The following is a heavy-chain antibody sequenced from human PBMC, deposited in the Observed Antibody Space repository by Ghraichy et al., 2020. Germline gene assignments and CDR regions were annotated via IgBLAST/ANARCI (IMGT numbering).Heavy chain of an antibody. V-gene: IGHV3-15*07. CDR1: GFAFNNAW. D-gene: IGHD2-21*01. J-gene: IGHJ4*02. Sequence: GGSLRLSCAPSGFAFNNAWMNWVRQAPGKGLEWVGRIKSKTDGGTTDYAAPVKGRFTISRDDSKNTLYLQMNSLKTDDTAVYYCTTDPYCGAECLPFDYWGQGTLVTVSS. CDR2: IKSKTDGGTT. CDR3: TTDPYCGAECLPFDY.